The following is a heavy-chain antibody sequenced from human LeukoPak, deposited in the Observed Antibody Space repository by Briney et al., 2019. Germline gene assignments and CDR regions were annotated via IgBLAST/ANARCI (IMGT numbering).Heavy chain of an antibody. CDR2: IKQDASEK. Sequence: PGGSLRLSCAASGFTFSSYSMNWVRQAPGKGLEWVANIKQDASEKNYVDSVKGRFIISRDNAKNSLYLQMNSLRVEDSALYYCARGRFASDNFYFDYWGQGSLVTVSS. J-gene: IGHJ4*02. CDR3: ARGRFASDNFYFDY. CDR1: GFTFSSYS. D-gene: IGHD3-16*01. V-gene: IGHV3-7*01.